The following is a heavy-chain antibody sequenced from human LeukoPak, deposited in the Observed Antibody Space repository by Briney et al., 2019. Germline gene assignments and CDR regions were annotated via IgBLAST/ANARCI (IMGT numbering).Heavy chain of an antibody. V-gene: IGHV4-59*11. J-gene: IGHJ4*02. CDR3: ARGTGNWNYGV. Sequence: PSETLSLTCTVSGASINSHYWSWIRQPPGKGLEWIGHTFYSGSTNYSPSLKSRVTISVDRPNKKFSLRLRSVTAADTAVYYCARGTGNWNYGVWGRGTLIIVSS. D-gene: IGHD1-7*01. CDR1: GASINSHY. CDR2: TFYSGST.